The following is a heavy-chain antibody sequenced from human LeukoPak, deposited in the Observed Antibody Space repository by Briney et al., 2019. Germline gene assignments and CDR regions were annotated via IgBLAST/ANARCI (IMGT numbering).Heavy chain of an antibody. J-gene: IGHJ3*02. CDR3: ARDVVGYYDSSGYYLSASDI. CDR1: GFTFSSYG. CDR2: ISSSSSYI. D-gene: IGHD3-22*01. Sequence: GGSLRLSCAASGFTFSSYGMSWVRQAPGKGLEWVSSISSSSSYIFNADSVKGRFSISRDNAKNSLFLQMNTLRAEDTAVYYCARDVVGYYDSSGYYLSASDIWGQGTMVTVSS. V-gene: IGHV3-21*01.